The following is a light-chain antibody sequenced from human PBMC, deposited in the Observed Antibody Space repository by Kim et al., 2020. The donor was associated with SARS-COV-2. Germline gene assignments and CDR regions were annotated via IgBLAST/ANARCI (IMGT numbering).Light chain of an antibody. CDR1: SLKTSY. CDR2: DKN. J-gene: IGLJ2*01. V-gene: IGLV3-19*01. CDR3: NSRDTTGYHVV. Sequence: SSELTQDPAVSVALGQTVTITCRGDSLKTSYAGWSQQKAGKAPVLVIHDKNSRPSGVPDRFSGSSSGNTASLTITGAQAEDDAEYYCNSRDTTGYHVVFGGGTQLTVL.